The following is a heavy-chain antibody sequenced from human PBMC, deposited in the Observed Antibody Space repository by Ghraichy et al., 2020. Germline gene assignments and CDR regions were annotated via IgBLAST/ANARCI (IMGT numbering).Heavy chain of an antibody. D-gene: IGHD1-1*01. Sequence: SETLSLTCTVSGGSISSYYWSWIRQPPGKGLEWIGYIYYSGSTNYNPSLKSRVTISVDTSKNQFSLKLRSVTAADTAVYYCARFRGTTFFRAFDIWGQGTMVTVSS. V-gene: IGHV4-59*01. CDR2: IYYSGST. J-gene: IGHJ3*02. CDR3: ARFRGTTFFRAFDI. CDR1: GGSISSYY.